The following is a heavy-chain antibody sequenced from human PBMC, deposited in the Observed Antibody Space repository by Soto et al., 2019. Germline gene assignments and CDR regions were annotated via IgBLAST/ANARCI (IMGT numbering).Heavy chain of an antibody. V-gene: IGHV1-8*01. CDR3: ARSPSYSVGYCSSTSCYNYYYYYMDV. D-gene: IGHD2-2*02. Sequence: GASVKVSCKASGYTFTSYDINWVRQATGQGLEWMGWMNPNSGNTGYAQKFQGRVTMTRNTPISTAYMELSSLRSEDTAVYYCARSPSYSVGYCSSTSCYNYYYYYMDVWGKGTTVTVSS. J-gene: IGHJ6*03. CDR2: MNPNSGNT. CDR1: GYTFTSYD.